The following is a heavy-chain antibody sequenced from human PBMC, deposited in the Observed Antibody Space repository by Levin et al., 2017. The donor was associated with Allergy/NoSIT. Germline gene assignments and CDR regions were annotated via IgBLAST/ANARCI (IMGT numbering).Heavy chain of an antibody. CDR2: INPNSGGT. CDR1: GYTFTGYY. CDR3: ARGVASVLRYFDWLSHNWFDP. D-gene: IGHD3-9*01. V-gene: IGHV1-2*02. J-gene: IGHJ5*02. Sequence: ASVKVSCKASGYTFTGYYMHWVRQAPGQGLEWMGWINPNSGGTNYAQKFQGRVTMTRDTSISTAYMELSRLRSDDTAVYYCARGVASVLRYFDWLSHNWFDPWGQGTLVTVSS.